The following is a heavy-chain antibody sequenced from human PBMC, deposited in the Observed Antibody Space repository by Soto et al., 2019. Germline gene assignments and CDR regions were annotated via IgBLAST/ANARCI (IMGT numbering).Heavy chain of an antibody. Sequence: SETLCLTCAVSGCSISSSNWWSLVRHPPGKGLEWIGEIYHSGSTNYNPSLKSRVTISVDKSKNQFSLKLSSVTAADTAVYYCARVKASGVNFDYWGQGTLVTVSS. V-gene: IGHV4-4*02. CDR2: IYHSGST. CDR3: ARVKASGVNFDY. CDR1: GCSISSSNW. J-gene: IGHJ4*02. D-gene: IGHD3-10*01.